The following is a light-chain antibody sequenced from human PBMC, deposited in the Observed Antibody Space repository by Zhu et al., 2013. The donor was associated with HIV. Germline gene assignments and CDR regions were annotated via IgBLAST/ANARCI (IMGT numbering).Light chain of an antibody. Sequence: DIVLTQSPGSLSLSPGATATLSCRASLDFNSMSLAWYQHKVGQPPRLLVYGASTRATGVPDRFSGSGSVTEFSLTISSLQSEDFAKYYCQQYDTSTPMYTFGQGPTWRSN. CDR3: QQYDTSTPMYT. V-gene: IGKV3-20*01. CDR2: GAS. CDR1: LDFNSMS. J-gene: IGKJ2*01.